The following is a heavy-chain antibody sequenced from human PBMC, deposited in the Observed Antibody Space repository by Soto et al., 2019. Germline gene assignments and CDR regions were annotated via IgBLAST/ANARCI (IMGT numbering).Heavy chain of an antibody. CDR3: ARARGGDSGDYASLFDR. J-gene: IGHJ5*02. V-gene: IGHV4-30-4*01. CDR2: IHDSGNT. D-gene: IGHD4-17*01. Sequence: VQLQESGPGLVTPSQTLSLTCTVFGGSVSIGDYLWSWIRQRPGKGLEWIGYIHDSGNTYYNPSLKSRVTISLDTSKNQFSLKVTSMTAADTAVYFCARARGGDSGDYASLFDRWGQGNLVTVCS. CDR1: GGSVSIGDYL.